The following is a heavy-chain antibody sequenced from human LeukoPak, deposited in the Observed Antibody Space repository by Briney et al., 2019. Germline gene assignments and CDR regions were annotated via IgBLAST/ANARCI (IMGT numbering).Heavy chain of an antibody. CDR3: ARTPLYGDED. J-gene: IGHJ4*02. CDR1: GGSISSTRYY. V-gene: IGHV4-39*01. Sequence: SETLSLTCSVSGGSISSTRYYWGWIRQPPGKGLEWIGRIYYSGSTYYNPSLKSRVTISVDTSNNQFSLKLRSVTAADTAVYYCARTPLYGDEDWGQGTLVTVSS. D-gene: IGHD4-17*01. CDR2: IYYSGST.